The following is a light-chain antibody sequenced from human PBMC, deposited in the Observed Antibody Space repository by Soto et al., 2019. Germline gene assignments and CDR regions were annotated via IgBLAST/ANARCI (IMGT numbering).Light chain of an antibody. CDR3: QQYNSYPYT. CDR1: QSISSW. J-gene: IGKJ2*01. Sequence: DIQMTQSPSTLSASVGDRVTITCRASQSISSWLAWYQQKPWKAPKLLIYKASSLESGVPSRFSGSGSGTEFTLTISSLQPDDFATYYCQQYNSYPYTFGQGTQLEIK. CDR2: KAS. V-gene: IGKV1-5*03.